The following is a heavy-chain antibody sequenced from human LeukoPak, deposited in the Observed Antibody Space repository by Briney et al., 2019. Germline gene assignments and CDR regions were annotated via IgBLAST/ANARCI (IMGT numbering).Heavy chain of an antibody. D-gene: IGHD1-14*01. CDR2: INPNSGGT. Sequence: ASVKVSCKASGYTFTGYYMHWVRQAPGQGLEWMGWINPNSGGTNYAQKFQGRVTMTRDTSISTAYMELSRLRSDDTAVYYCAILKLTGPDYFDYWGQGTLVTVSS. CDR3: AILKLTGPDYFDY. J-gene: IGHJ4*02. CDR1: GYTFTGYY. V-gene: IGHV1-2*02.